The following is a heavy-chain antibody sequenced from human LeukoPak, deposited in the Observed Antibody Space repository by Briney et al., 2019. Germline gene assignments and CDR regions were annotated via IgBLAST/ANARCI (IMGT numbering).Heavy chain of an antibody. Sequence: PGGSLRLSCAASGFTFSFYWMHWVRQAPGKGLVWVSHINTGGGSTSYADSVKGRFTISRDNAKNTLFLQMNSLRAEDTAVYYCARAREEYYYDSSGRGDAFDIWGQGTMVIVSS. D-gene: IGHD3-22*01. CDR1: GFTFSFYW. CDR2: INTGGGST. J-gene: IGHJ3*02. V-gene: IGHV3-74*01. CDR3: ARAREEYYYDSSGRGDAFDI.